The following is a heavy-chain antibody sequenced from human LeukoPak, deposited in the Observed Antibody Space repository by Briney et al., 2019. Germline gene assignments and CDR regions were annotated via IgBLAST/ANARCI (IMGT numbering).Heavy chain of an antibody. D-gene: IGHD3-10*01. Sequence: ASVKVSCKTSGYSFNSHHVHWVRQAPGQGLEWMGVKFSHDGTTSYTQNFQGRLTMTRDSSTSTVYMELSSLRSEDTAVYYCARDSGNFHYDMDVWGQGTTVIVSS. CDR1: GYSFNSHH. CDR3: ARDSGNFHYDMDV. V-gene: IGHV1-46*02. CDR2: KFSHDGTT. J-gene: IGHJ6*02.